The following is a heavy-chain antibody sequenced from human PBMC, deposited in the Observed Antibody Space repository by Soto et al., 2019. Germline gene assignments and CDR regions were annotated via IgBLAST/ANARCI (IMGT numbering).Heavy chain of an antibody. Sequence: QLQLQESGPGLVKPSETLSLTCSVSGGSISSRTVWWAWIRQPPGKGLEWIGDMYYSGRSYSSPSLQSRVILSVDTSKHQLSLKLSCVTAAYTAVYYCPRHPRDDYHYLGSGIFDSWGQGTLVTVS. CDR2: MYYSGRS. J-gene: IGHJ4*02. V-gene: IGHV4-39*01. D-gene: IGHD5-12*01. CDR3: PRHPRDDYHYLGSGIFDS. CDR1: GGSISSRTVW.